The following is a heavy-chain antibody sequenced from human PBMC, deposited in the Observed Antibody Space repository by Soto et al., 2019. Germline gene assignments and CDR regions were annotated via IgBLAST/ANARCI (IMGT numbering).Heavy chain of an antibody. CDR1: GVSISSYY. CDR3: ARGVMGVPAMVGSLEN. J-gene: IGHJ3*02. V-gene: IGHV4-59*01. D-gene: IGHD2-2*01. CDR2: IYYSGST. Sequence: PSETLSLTCTVSGVSISSYYWSWLRQPPGKGLEWIGYIYYSGSTNYNPSLKSRVTISVDTSKNQFSLKLSSVTAADTAVYYCARGVMGVPAMVGSLENWCQGTMVTVSS.